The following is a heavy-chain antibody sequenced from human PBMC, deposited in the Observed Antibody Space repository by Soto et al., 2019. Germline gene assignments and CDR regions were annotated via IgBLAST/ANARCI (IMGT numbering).Heavy chain of an antibody. CDR1: GDSVSSNTAA. D-gene: IGHD6-19*01. CDR2: TYYRSNWRH. V-gene: IGHV6-1*01. Sequence: PSQTLSLTCAISGDSVSSNTAAWNWIRSSPSRGLEWLGRTYYRSNWRHDYAVSVKSRITVNPDTSKIRFSLQLNSVTPDDTAVYYCARGVAGSGFDLWGQGTLVTVSS. J-gene: IGHJ4*02. CDR3: ARGVAGSGFDL.